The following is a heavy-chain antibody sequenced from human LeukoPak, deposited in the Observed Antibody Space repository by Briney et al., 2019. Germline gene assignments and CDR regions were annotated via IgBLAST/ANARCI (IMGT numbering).Heavy chain of an antibody. CDR1: GYSISSGYH. Sequence: SETLSLTCAVSGYSISSGYHWGWIRRSPGKGLEWIGFMYHSGSTYHDPSLKSRVTISVDTSKNQFSLKLSSVTAADTAVYYCARRIVSSSSGFDYWGQGTLVTVSS. D-gene: IGHD6-6*01. J-gene: IGHJ4*02. V-gene: IGHV4-38-2*01. CDR2: MYHSGST. CDR3: ARRIVSSSSGFDY.